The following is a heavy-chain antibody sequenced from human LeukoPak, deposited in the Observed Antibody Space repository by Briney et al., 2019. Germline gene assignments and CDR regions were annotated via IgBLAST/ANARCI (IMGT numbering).Heavy chain of an antibody. V-gene: IGHV1-2*02. CDR1: GYTFTAYY. D-gene: IGHD4-17*01. CDR2: LNPHSGGA. CDR3: ARSSYGESESSAGTDY. Sequence: ASVKVSCQASGYTFTAYYLYWVRQAPGQGLESMGWLNPHSGGATYAQKFQGRVTMTRDTSTNTAYMELTRLKVDDTAVYFCARSSYGESESSAGTDYWGQGTLVTVS. J-gene: IGHJ4*02.